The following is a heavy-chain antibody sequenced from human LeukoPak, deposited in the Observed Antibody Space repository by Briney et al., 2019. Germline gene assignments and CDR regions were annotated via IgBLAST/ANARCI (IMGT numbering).Heavy chain of an antibody. J-gene: IGHJ5*02. V-gene: IGHV3-23*01. CDR3: AKEAGYTTSWYDGFFDP. Sequence: GGSLRLSCAASGFTFSSYAMSWVRQAPGKGLEWVSGISSSGGSTYYADSVKGRFTISRDNSKNTLYLQMNSLRAEDTAVYYCAKEAGYTTSWYDGFFDPWGQGTLVTVSS. CDR2: ISSSGGST. D-gene: IGHD6-13*01. CDR1: GFTFSSYA.